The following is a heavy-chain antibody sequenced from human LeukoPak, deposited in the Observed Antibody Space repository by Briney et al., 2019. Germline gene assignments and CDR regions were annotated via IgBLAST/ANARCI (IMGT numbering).Heavy chain of an antibody. CDR1: GYTLTELS. D-gene: IGHD2-2*02. CDR2: FDPEDGET. CDR3: ATSRGVVPAAIILDY. V-gene: IGHV1-24*01. J-gene: IGHJ4*02. Sequence: ASVKVSCKVSGYTLTELSMHWVRQAPGKGLEWMGGFDPEDGETIYAQKFQGRVTMTEDTSTDTAYMELSSLRSEDTAVYYCATSRGVVPAAIILDYWGQGTLVTVSS.